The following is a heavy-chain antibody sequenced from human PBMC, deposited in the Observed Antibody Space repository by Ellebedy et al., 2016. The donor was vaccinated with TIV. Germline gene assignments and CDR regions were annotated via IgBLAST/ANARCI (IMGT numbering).Heavy chain of an antibody. CDR2: IKGDGSGI. CDR3: ARGGLTAASDY. V-gene: IGHV3-74*03. J-gene: IGHJ4*02. D-gene: IGHD2-2*01. CDR1: GFSFGSYW. Sequence: GESLKISCAASGFSFGSYWMLWVRQPPGKGLEWVSRIKGDGSGITYADSVRGRFTISRDNAKNTLYLQMNSLRAEDTGVYYCARGGLTAASDYWGQGTLVTVSS.